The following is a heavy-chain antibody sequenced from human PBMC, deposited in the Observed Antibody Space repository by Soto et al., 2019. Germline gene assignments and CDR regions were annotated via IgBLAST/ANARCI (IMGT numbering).Heavy chain of an antibody. D-gene: IGHD5-12*01. V-gene: IGHV1-69*01. Sequence: QVQLVQSGAEVKKPRSSVKVSCKASGGTFSSYAISWVRQAPGQGLEWMGGIIPIFGTANYAQKFQGRVTITADEYTSTAYLELSSLRSADTAVYYCAREVSYSGYDFNYYYDYGMDGWGQGTTVTVCS. CDR1: GGTFSSYA. CDR3: AREVSYSGYDFNYYYDYGMDG. CDR2: IIPIFGTA. J-gene: IGHJ6*02.